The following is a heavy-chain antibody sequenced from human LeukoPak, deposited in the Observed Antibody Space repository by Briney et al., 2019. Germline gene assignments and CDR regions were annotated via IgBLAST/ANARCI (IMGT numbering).Heavy chain of an antibody. J-gene: IGHJ4*02. CDR2: IHGRGST. CDR3: ARDIVVVSGGGFDY. CDR1: GGSISSGSYY. V-gene: IGHV4-61*02. Sequence: SQTLSLTCIVSGGSISSGSYYWTWIRQPAGKGMEWIGRIHGRGSTTYNPSLNSRVTISLDTSKNQFSLNLSSVTAADTAVYYCARDIVVVSGGGFDYWGQGTLVTVSS. D-gene: IGHD2-21*02.